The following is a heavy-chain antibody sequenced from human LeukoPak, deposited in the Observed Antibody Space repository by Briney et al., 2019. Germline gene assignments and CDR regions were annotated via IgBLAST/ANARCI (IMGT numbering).Heavy chain of an antibody. CDR3: ARASSSWFDP. CDR2: MNPNSGNT. CDR1: GYTFTSYD. Sequence: ASVKVSCKASGYTFTSYDINWVRQATGQGLEWMGWMNPNSGNTGYARNFQGRVTMTRNTSISTAYMELSSLRSEDTAVYYCARASSSWFDPWGQGTLVTVSS. V-gene: IGHV1-8*01. J-gene: IGHJ5*02.